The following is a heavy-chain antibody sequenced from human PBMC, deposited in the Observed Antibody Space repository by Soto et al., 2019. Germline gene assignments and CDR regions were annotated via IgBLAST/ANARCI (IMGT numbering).Heavy chain of an antibody. V-gene: IGHV5-51*01. CDR2: IYAGDSDS. D-gene: IGHD6-19*01. CDR1: GYAFTACW. CDR3: ARQHPLDSSAWYN. Sequence: GESLKISCTGSGYAFTACWIGYVRQVPGKGLEWMETIYAGDSDSRYSPSFEGQVTMSVDRSISTAYLHWSTLKASDTAMYYCARQHPLDSSAWYNWGQGTLVTVSS. J-gene: IGHJ4*02.